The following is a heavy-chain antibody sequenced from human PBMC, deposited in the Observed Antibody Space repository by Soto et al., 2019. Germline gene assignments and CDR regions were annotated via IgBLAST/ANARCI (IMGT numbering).Heavy chain of an antibody. V-gene: IGHV1-18*04. CDR3: ARDPPFSGILRGTPLMDV. D-gene: IGHD4-17*01. Sequence: AAVKVSCKASGYSFTTHCISWVRRAPGHGLDWMGWIRAYNGNTHYVQRFQGRLTMTTDTSTSTAYMELRSLTSDDTAVYYCARDPPFSGILRGTPLMDVWGQGTTVTVSS. J-gene: IGHJ6*02. CDR2: IRAYNGNT. CDR1: GYSFTTHC.